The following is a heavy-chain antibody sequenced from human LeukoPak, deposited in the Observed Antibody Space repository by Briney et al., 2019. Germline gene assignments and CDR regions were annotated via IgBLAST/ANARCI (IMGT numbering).Heavy chain of an antibody. CDR1: GFTFSSYA. V-gene: IGHV3-23*01. CDR3: AKLGFVVLPYYFDF. Sequence: GGSLRLSCAASGFTFSSYALSWVRQAPGKGLEWVSGISGSGMNTYYADSVKGRFTISRDNSKNTLYLQMNSLRAEDTAVYYCAKLGFVVLPYYFDFWGLGTLVTVSS. CDR2: ISGSGMNT. D-gene: IGHD2-2*01. J-gene: IGHJ4*02.